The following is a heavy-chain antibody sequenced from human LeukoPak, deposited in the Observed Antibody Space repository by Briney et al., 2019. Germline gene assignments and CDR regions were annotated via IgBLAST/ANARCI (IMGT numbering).Heavy chain of an antibody. CDR3: ARDRPPNWSAYSNPTFHY. Sequence: GGSLRLSCAASGFTFSTYAIHWVRQAPGKGLEWVAVISYDGTNKNYADSMKGRFTIARDNSKTTLYLQLNSLRAEDTAVYYCARDRPPNWSAYSNPTFHYWGQGTLVTVSS. D-gene: IGHD4-11*01. V-gene: IGHV3-30*07. J-gene: IGHJ4*02. CDR1: GFTFSTYA. CDR2: ISYDGTNK.